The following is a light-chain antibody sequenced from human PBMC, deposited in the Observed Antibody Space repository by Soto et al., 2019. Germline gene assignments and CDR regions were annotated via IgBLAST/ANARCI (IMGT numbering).Light chain of an antibody. Sequence: QPVLTQSPSASASLGASVQLTCTLSSGHDIYSIAWHQQQPDKGPRFLMKVNSDCSHNKGDGIPDRFSGSSSGAERYLTISGLQSEDEADYYCQTWGSVVFGGGTKLTVL. CDR3: QTWGSVV. CDR2: VNSDCSH. J-gene: IGLJ3*02. V-gene: IGLV4-69*01. CDR1: SGHDIYS.